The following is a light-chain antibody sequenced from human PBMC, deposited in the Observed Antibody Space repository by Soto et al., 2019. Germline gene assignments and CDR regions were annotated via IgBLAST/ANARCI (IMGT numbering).Light chain of an antibody. CDR2: AAS. V-gene: IGKV1-39*01. J-gene: IGKJ5*01. CDR1: QTISSY. CDR3: QQTYSSTFT. Sequence: DIQMTQSPPSLSASVGDRVTITCRASQTISSYLNWYQQKPGKAPNLLIYAASTLQSGVPSRFSGSGSATDFTLTISSLQPEDFAAYYCQQTYSSTFTFGQGTRLE.